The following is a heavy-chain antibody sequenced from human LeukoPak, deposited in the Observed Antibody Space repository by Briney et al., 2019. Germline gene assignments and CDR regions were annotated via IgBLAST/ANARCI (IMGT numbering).Heavy chain of an antibody. J-gene: IGHJ4*02. V-gene: IGHV1-2*02. CDR2: INPDSGGT. CDR3: ARDAISRGIIDY. CDR1: GYRFTGYY. Sequence: GASVKVSCKASGYRFTGYYVHWVRQAPGQGLEWMGWINPDSGGTNFAQRFQGRATLTRDTSISTAYMELSRLTSDDTAVYYCARDAISRGIIDYWGQGTLVTLSS. D-gene: IGHD3-10*01.